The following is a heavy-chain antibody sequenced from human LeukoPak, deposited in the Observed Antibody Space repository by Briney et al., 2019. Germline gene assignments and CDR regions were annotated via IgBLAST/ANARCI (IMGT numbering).Heavy chain of an antibody. V-gene: IGHV4-59*08. D-gene: IGHD3-10*01. J-gene: IGHJ5*02. CDR1: GGSINSYY. CDR3: ARSGEVYWRPHGRFDP. Sequence: SESLSLTCTVSGGSINSYYWSWIRQPPGKGLEWIGYIYYSGSTNYNPSLKSRVTISVDTSKNQFSLKLSSVTAADTAVYYCARSGEVYWRPHGRFDPWGQGTLVTVSS. CDR2: IYYSGST.